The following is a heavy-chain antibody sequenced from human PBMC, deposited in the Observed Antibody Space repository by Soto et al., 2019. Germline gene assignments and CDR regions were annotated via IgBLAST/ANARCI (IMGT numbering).Heavy chain of an antibody. V-gene: IGHV3-48*03. D-gene: IGHD6-19*01. J-gene: IGHJ4*02. Sequence: EVPLVESGGGLVQPGGSLRLSCAASGFTFSSYEMNWVRQAPGKGLEWVSYISSSLSTIYYADSVKGRFTISRDNAKNSLYLQMNSLRAEDSAVYYCARATGYSSAWDFDYWGQGTLVTVSS. CDR1: GFTFSSYE. CDR2: ISSSLSTI. CDR3: ARATGYSSAWDFDY.